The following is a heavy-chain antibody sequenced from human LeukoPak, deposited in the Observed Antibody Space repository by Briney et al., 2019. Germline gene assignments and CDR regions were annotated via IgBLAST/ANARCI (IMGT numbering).Heavy chain of an antibody. D-gene: IGHD6-19*01. J-gene: IGHJ4*02. CDR3: AAIPQPWLVWWYFDY. Sequence: NPSETLSLTCTVSGDSISSYFWSWIRQPAGKGLEWIGRIYASGSANYNPSLKSRVTMSVDTSKNQFSLKLSSVTAADTAVYYCAAIPQPWLVWWYFDYWGQGTLVTVSS. CDR2: IYASGSA. CDR1: GDSISSYF. V-gene: IGHV4-4*07.